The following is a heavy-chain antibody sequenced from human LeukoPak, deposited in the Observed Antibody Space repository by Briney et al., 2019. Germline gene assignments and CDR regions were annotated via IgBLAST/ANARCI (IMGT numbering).Heavy chain of an antibody. J-gene: IGHJ6*04. Sequence: SQTLSLTCALSGDSFSSNSAAWNWIRQSPSRGLEWLGRTYYRSKLYNDYAVSVKSRITINPDTSKNQFSLQLNSVTPEDTAVYYCARVRYSGYDFYYYYGMDVWGKGTTVTVSS. CDR2: TYYRSKLYN. CDR3: ARVRYSGYDFYYYYGMDV. D-gene: IGHD5-12*01. CDR1: GDSFSSNSAA. V-gene: IGHV6-1*01.